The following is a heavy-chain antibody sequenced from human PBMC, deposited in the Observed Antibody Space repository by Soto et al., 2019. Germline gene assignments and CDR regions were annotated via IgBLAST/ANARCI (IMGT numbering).Heavy chain of an antibody. CDR1: GGTFSSYT. CDR2: IIPILGIA. D-gene: IGHD5-12*01. Sequence: QVQLVQSGAEVKKPGSSVKVSCKASGGTFSSYTISWVRQAPGQGLEWMGRIIPILGIANYAQKLQGRVTITGDKSTSKAYMELSSLGSEDTAVYYCARQRGGYDWGYYYGMDVWGQGTTVTVSS. CDR3: ARQRGGYDWGYYYGMDV. J-gene: IGHJ6*02. V-gene: IGHV1-69*02.